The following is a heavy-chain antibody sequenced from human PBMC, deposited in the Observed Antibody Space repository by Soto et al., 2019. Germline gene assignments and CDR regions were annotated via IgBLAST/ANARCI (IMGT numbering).Heavy chain of an antibody. Sequence: SETLSLTCAVYGGSFSGYYWSWIRQPPGKGLEWIGEINHSGSTNYNPSLKSRVTISVDTSKNQFSLKLISVTAADTAVYYCARGVVGRAFDIWGQGTMVTVSS. CDR2: INHSGST. V-gene: IGHV4-34*01. J-gene: IGHJ3*02. CDR3: ARGVVGRAFDI. D-gene: IGHD2-15*01. CDR1: GGSFSGYY.